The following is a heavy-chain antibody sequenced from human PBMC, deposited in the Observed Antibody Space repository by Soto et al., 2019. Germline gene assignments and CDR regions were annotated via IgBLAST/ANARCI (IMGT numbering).Heavy chain of an antibody. CDR1: GGSISSSSYY. CDR3: ARQPGDGSGRYYYYYMDV. D-gene: IGHD3-10*01. V-gene: IGHV4-39*01. Sequence: SETLSLTCTVSGGSISSSSYYWGWIRQPPGKGLEWIGSIYYSGSSYYNPSLKSRVTISVDTSKNQFSLKLSSVTAADTAVYYCARQPGDGSGRYYYYYMDVWGKGTTVTVSS. J-gene: IGHJ6*03. CDR2: IYYSGSS.